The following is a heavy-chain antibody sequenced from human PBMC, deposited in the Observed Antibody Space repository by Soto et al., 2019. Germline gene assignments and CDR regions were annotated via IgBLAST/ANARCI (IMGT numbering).Heavy chain of an antibody. Sequence: QVQLVESGGGVVQPGRSLRLSCAASGFTFSSYAMHWVRQAPGMGLEWVAVISYDGSNKYYADSVKGRFTISRDNSKNTLYLQMNSLRAEDTAVYYCARDIRSSWYYFDYWGQGTLVTVSS. V-gene: IGHV3-30-3*01. J-gene: IGHJ4*02. CDR1: GFTFSSYA. CDR2: ISYDGSNK. D-gene: IGHD6-13*01. CDR3: ARDIRSSWYYFDY.